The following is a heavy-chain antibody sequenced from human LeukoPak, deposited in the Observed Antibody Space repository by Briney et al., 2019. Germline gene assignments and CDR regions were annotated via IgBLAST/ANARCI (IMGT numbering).Heavy chain of an antibody. Sequence: GGSLRLSCAASGFTFSSYAMCWVRQAPGKGLEWVSIIGGTRYSTYYADSVRGRFTISRDNSKNTLYLQMNSLRAEDTAVYYCAKQGESKTKNFDYWGQGTLVTVSS. CDR3: AKQGESKTKNFDY. D-gene: IGHD1-7*01. CDR1: GFTFSSYA. CDR2: IGGTRYST. J-gene: IGHJ4*02. V-gene: IGHV3-23*01.